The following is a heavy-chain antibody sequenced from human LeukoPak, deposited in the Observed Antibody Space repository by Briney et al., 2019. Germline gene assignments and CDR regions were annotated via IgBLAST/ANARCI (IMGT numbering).Heavy chain of an antibody. CDR1: GDSVSGNNTT. Sequence: SQTLSLPCAISGDSVSGNNTTWNWIRQSPSRGLAWLGRTYFRGKWYNDYALSVKSRITINPDTSKNQFSLQLNSVTPEDTAVYYCARGPLRYFDHWGQGTLVTVSS. J-gene: IGHJ4*02. V-gene: IGHV6-1*01. CDR2: TYFRGKWYN. D-gene: IGHD4-17*01. CDR3: ARGPLRYFDH.